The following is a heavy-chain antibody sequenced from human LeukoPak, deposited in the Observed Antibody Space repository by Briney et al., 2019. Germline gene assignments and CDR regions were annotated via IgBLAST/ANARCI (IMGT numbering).Heavy chain of an antibody. CDR2: IYSGGST. V-gene: IGHV3-66*01. CDR3: VREGRVSGYDFDY. CDR1: GFTVSSNY. J-gene: IGHJ4*02. Sequence: GGSLRLSCAASGFTVSSNYMSWVRQAPGKGLEWVSVIYSGGSTYYADSVKGRFTISRDNSKNTLYLQMNSLRAEDTAVYYCVREGRVSGYDFDYWGQGTLVTVSS. D-gene: IGHD5-12*01.